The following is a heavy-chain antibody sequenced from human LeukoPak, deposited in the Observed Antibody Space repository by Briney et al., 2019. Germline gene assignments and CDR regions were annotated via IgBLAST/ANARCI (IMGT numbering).Heavy chain of an antibody. V-gene: IGHV3-7*01. CDR1: GFTSSNYW. D-gene: IGHD5-18*01. CDR2: IKQDGSEK. Sequence: GGSLRLSCAASGFTSSNYWMSWVRQAPGKGLEWVANIKQDGSEKYYVDSVKGRFTISRDNAKNSLYLQMNSMRAEDTAVYYCARSLRGYSYGSGGQGTLVTVSS. J-gene: IGHJ4*02. CDR3: ARSLRGYSYGS.